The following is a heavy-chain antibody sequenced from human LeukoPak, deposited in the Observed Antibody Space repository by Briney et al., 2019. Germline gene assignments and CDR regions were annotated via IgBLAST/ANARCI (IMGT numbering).Heavy chain of an antibody. J-gene: IGHJ4*02. D-gene: IGHD2-15*01. CDR3: ARQRGYCSGGSCYSDY. CDR1: GYSFTSYW. CDR2: IYPGDSDT. V-gene: IGHV5-51*01. Sequence: GESLKISCQGSGYSFTSYWIGWVRQMSGKGLEWMGLIYPGDSDTRYSPSFQGQVTISADKSISTAYLQWSSLKASDTAMYYCARQRGYCSGGSCYSDYWGQGTLVTVSS.